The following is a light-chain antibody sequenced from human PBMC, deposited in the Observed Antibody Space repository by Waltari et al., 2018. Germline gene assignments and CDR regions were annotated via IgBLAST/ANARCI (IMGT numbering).Light chain of an antibody. J-gene: IGKJ3*01. CDR2: ATS. Sequence: DIQMTQSPSSVSASVGARVTITCRASQDIRNWLAWYQQKPGKAPNLLIYATSSLQTGVPSRFSGSGSGTEFTLTISSLQPEDFATYYCQHANSFPITFGPGTKVDIK. CDR1: QDIRNW. CDR3: QHANSFPIT. V-gene: IGKV1-12*01.